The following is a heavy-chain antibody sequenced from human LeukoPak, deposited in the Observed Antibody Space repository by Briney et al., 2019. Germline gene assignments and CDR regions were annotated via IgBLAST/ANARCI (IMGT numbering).Heavy chain of an antibody. CDR2: ISGSGGST. D-gene: IGHD1-26*01. J-gene: IGHJ4*02. CDR1: GFTFSSYA. V-gene: IGHV3-23*01. Sequence: GGSLRLSCAASGFTFSSYAMSWVRQAPGKGLEWVSAISGSGGSTHYADSVKGRFTISRDNSKNTLYLQMNSLRAEDTAVYYCAKRGVVGATTRTFDYWGQGTLVTVSS. CDR3: AKRGVVGATTRTFDY.